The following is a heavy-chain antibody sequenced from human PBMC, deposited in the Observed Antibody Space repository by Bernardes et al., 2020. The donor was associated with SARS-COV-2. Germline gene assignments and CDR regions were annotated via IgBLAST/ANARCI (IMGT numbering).Heavy chain of an antibody. D-gene: IGHD3-22*01. V-gene: IGHV3-74*01. Sequence: GGSLRLSCAASGFTFSSYCIHWVRQVPGRGLVWLSRINTDGSSANYADSVKGRFTITRDNAKNTLWLQMNSLRDEDTAIYYCARGASSGYRIDYWGPGLLVTVSS. J-gene: IGHJ4*02. CDR1: GFTFSSYC. CDR3: ARGASSGYRIDY. CDR2: INTDGSSA.